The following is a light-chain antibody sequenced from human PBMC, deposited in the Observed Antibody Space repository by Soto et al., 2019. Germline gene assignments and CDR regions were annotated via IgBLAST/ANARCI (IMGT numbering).Light chain of an antibody. CDR2: GAT. CDR1: QSVSIL. CDR3: QQRSNWLT. Sequence: EIVLTQSPGTLSLSPGERATLSCRASQSVSILLAWYQQKPGQAPRLLIHGATTRATGIPARFSGSGSGTDFTLTISSLEPEDFAVYYCQQRSNWLTFGGGTKVDIK. J-gene: IGKJ4*01. V-gene: IGKV3-11*01.